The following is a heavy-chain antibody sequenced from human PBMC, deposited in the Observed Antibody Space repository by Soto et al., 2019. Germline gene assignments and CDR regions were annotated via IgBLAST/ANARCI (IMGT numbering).Heavy chain of an antibody. J-gene: IGHJ5*02. CDR3: ARDSVSAAADWFRWFGP. CDR2: INAGNGNT. CDR1: GCTFTSYA. Sequence: ASVKVSCKASGCTFTSYAMHWVRQAPGQRLEWMGWINAGNGNTKYSQKFQGRVTITRDTSASTAYMELSSLRSEDTAVYYCARDSVSAAADWFRWFGPWGQGTLVTVSS. V-gene: IGHV1-3*01. D-gene: IGHD6-13*01.